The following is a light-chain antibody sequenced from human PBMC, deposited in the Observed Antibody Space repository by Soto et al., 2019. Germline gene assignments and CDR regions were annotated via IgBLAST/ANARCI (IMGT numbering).Light chain of an antibody. CDR3: CSYAGNYTDV. CDR1: SSDLGGYNY. V-gene: IGLV2-11*01. J-gene: IGLJ1*01. Sequence: QSALTQPRSVSGSPGQSVTISCTGTSSDLGGYNYVSWYQQHPGKAPKLTIYAVSERPSGVPDRFSGSKSGNTASLTISGLQAEDEADYYCCSYAGNYTDVFGTGTKLTVL. CDR2: AVS.